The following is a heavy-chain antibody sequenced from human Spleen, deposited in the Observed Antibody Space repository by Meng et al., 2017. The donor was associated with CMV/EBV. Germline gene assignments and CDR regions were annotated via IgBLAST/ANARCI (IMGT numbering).Heavy chain of an antibody. CDR2: IYPGDSDT. V-gene: IGHV5-51*01. CDR1: GYSFSTSW. CDR3: ARHREVAGGYYYYGMDV. Sequence: KISCKGSGYSFSTSWIGWVRQMPGKGLEWMGIIYPGDSDTRYSPSFQGQVTISADKSISTAYLQWSSLKASDTAMYYCARHREVAGGYYYYGMDVWGQGTTVTVSS. D-gene: IGHD6-19*01. J-gene: IGHJ6*02.